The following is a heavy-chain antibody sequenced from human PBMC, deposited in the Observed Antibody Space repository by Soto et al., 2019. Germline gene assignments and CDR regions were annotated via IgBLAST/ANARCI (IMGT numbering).Heavy chain of an antibody. CDR1: GGSINSDRYY. CDR3: ARLSRAFGVMTADY. J-gene: IGHJ4*02. V-gene: IGHV4-39*01. D-gene: IGHD3-3*01. CDR2: IYYSGST. Sequence: SETLPLTCTGSGGSINSDRYYWGWIRTPPGKGLEWIGSIYYSGSTYYNPSLKSRVTISVDTSKNQFSLKLSSVTAADTAVYYCARLSRAFGVMTADYWGQGTLVTVSS.